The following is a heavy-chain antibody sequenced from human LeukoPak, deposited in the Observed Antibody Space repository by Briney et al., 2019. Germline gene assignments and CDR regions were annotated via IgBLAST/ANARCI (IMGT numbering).Heavy chain of an antibody. J-gene: IGHJ4*02. D-gene: IGHD6-19*01. CDR2: IRYDGSNK. Sequence: PGGSLRLSCAASGFTFSSYGMHWVRQAPGKGLEWVAFIRYDGSNKYYADSVKGRFTISRDNSKNSLYLQMNSLRAEDTAVYYCARGSGCYGSLDYWGQGTLVTVSS. V-gene: IGHV3-30*02. CDR3: ARGSGCYGSLDY. CDR1: GFTFSSYG.